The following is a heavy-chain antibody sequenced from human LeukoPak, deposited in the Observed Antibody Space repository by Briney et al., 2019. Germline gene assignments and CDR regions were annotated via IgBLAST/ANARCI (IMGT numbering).Heavy chain of an antibody. V-gene: IGHV4-59*01. J-gene: IGHJ4*01. CDR2: ISYSGST. Sequence: PSETLSLTCTVSGCSISTYYWSWIRQPPGKGLEWIGNISYSGSTKFNPSLRSRVTISADTSKNQISLKLNSVTAADTAVYYCARDLADGSGSYYSRPLDYWGQGTLVTVSS. CDR1: GCSISTYY. D-gene: IGHD3-10*01. CDR3: ARDLADGSGSYYSRPLDY.